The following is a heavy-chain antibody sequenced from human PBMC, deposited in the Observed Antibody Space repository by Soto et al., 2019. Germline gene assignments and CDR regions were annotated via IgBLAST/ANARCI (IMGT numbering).Heavy chain of an antibody. CDR2: MNPKSGYT. CDR3: VRVFGSIDC. D-gene: IGHD2-21*01. J-gene: IGHJ4*02. Sequence: QVQLVQSGAEVKKPGASVKVSCKASGYTFTTYDINWVRQATGQGLEWVGWMNPKSGYTGFAQQVQGRVSMTRDTSISTAYMELSSLRSEDTAVYYCVRVFGSIDCWGQGTLVTVSS. V-gene: IGHV1-8*01. CDR1: GYTFTTYD.